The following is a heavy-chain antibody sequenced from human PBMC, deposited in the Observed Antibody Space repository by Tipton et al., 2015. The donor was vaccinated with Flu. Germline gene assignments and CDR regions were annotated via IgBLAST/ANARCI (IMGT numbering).Heavy chain of an antibody. J-gene: IGHJ6*02. Sequence: SGFTFDDYAMHWVRQAPGKGLEWVSGINWNSGSIGYADSVKGRFTISRDNAKNSLYLQMNSLRAEDTALYYCAKDIGSVSSYYYYYGMDVWGQGTTVTVSS. D-gene: IGHD2-15*01. CDR2: INWNSGSI. V-gene: IGHV3-9*01. CDR3: AKDIGSVSSYYYYYGMDV. CDR1: GFTFDDYA.